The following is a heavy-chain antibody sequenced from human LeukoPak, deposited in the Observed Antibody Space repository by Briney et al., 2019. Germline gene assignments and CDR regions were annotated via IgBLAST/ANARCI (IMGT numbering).Heavy chain of an antibody. CDR1: GGSISSSSYY. CDR2: IYYSGST. J-gene: IGHJ3*02. D-gene: IGHD4-23*01. CDR3: ARETTVAKVYMHAFDT. V-gene: IGHV4-39*07. Sequence: SETLSLTCTVSGGSISSSSYYWGWIRQPPGKGLEWIGSIYYSGSTYYNPSLKSRVTISVDTSKNQFSLKLSSVTAADTAVYYCARETTVAKVYMHAFDTWGQGTMVSVSS.